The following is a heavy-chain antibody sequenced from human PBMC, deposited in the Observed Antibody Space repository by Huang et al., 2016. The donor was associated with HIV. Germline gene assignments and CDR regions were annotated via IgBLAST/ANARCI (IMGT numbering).Heavy chain of an antibody. J-gene: IGHJ6*03. V-gene: IGHV3-30*02. CDR2: IRYGGSNE. D-gene: IGHD5-12*01. Sequence: QVQLVESGGGVVQPGGSLRLSCGASGFIFDNFGMHWVRRALGKGLEWVAFIRYGGSNEYNGESVKGRFSISRDNFENMVYLQMNSLGDGDTAIYYCARAVDGFNSKGFYMDVWGKGTAVIVSS. CDR1: GFIFDNFG. CDR3: ARAVDGFNSKGFYMDV.